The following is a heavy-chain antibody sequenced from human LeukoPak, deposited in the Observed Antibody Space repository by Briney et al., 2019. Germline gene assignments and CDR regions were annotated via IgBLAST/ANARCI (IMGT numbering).Heavy chain of an antibody. D-gene: IGHD6-19*01. CDR3: AKGEGESGWYLPTYYFDY. Sequence: PGGSLRLSCAASGFTFSSYAMSWVRQAPGKGLEWVSAISGSGGSTYYADSVKGRFTISRDNSKNTLYLQMNSLRAEDTAVYYCAKGEGESGWYLPTYYFDYWGQGTLVTVSS. CDR1: GFTFSSYA. CDR2: ISGSGGST. V-gene: IGHV3-23*01. J-gene: IGHJ4*02.